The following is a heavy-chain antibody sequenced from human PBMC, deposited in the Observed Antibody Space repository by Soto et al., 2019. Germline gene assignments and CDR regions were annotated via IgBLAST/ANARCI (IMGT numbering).Heavy chain of an antibody. D-gene: IGHD4-4*01. J-gene: IGHJ6*03. Sequence: QVQLVQSGAEVKKPGASVKVSCKASGYTFTSYDINWVRQATGQGLEWMGWMNPNSGNTGYAQKFQGRVTMTRNTALNTAHMELGSLKSEDTDLDYCARIPGRAVTTHFMDVWGKGTTVTVSS. V-gene: IGHV1-8*01. CDR3: ARIPGRAVTTHFMDV. CDR1: GYTFTSYD. CDR2: MNPNSGNT.